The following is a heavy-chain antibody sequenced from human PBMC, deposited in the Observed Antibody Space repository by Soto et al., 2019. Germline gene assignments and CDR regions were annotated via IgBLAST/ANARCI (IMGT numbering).Heavy chain of an antibody. CDR1: GVPNSSSNW. D-gene: IGHD6-6*01. Sequence: PSQTLTLTCAVYGVPNSSSNWWSWVRQPPGKGLEWIGEIYHRWSTNYNPSLKSRVTISVDKSKNQFSLKLSSVTPADTAVYYCAKSYRSSPTRGMDVWGQGTTVTVSS. V-gene: IGHV4-4*02. CDR3: AKSYRSSPTRGMDV. CDR2: IYHRWST. J-gene: IGHJ6*02.